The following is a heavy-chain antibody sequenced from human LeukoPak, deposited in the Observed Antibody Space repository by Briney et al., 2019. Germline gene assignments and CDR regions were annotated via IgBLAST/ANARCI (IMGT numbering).Heavy chain of an antibody. V-gene: IGHV1-24*01. CDR3: ASIQSNKTGGWFDP. CDR1: GYTLTELS. D-gene: IGHD4-11*01. CDR2: FDPEDGET. Sequence: VASVKVSCKVSGYTLTELSMHWVRQAPGNGLEWMGGFDPEDGETIYAQKFPGRVTMTEDTSTDTAYMELSSLRSEDTAVYYCASIQSNKTGGWFDPWGQGTLVTVSS. J-gene: IGHJ5*02.